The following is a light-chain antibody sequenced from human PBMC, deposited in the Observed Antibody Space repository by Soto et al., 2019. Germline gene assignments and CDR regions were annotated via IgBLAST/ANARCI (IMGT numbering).Light chain of an antibody. J-gene: IGKJ4*01. Sequence: EIVMTQSPATLSVSPGERATLSCRASQSVSSNLAWYQQKPGQAPRLLMYGASSGATGIPDRFSGSGSGTDFTLTISRLEPEDFAVYYCQQYSASPLTFGGGTKVDIK. CDR2: GAS. CDR1: QSVSSN. V-gene: IGKV3-20*01. CDR3: QQYSASPLT.